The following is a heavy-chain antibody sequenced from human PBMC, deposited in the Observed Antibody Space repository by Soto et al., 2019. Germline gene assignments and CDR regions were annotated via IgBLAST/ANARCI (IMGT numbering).Heavy chain of an antibody. Sequence: GGSLRLSCAASGFTFSSYAMSWVRQAPGKGLEWVSAISGSGGSTYYADSVKGRFTISRDNSKNTRYLEMNSLRAEDTAVYYCAKAGSSSWLDFDYWGQGTLVTVSS. J-gene: IGHJ4*02. CDR2: ISGSGGST. D-gene: IGHD6-13*01. CDR3: AKAGSSSWLDFDY. V-gene: IGHV3-23*01. CDR1: GFTFSSYA.